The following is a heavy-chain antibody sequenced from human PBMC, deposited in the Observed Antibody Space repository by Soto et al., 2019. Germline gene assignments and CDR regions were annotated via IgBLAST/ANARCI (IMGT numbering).Heavy chain of an antibody. V-gene: IGHV5-51*01. J-gene: IGHJ6*02. Sequence: PGESLKISCKGSGHSFTSYWIGWVRQMPGKGLEWMGIIYPGDSDTRYSPSFQGQVTISADKSISTAYLQWSSLKASDTAMYYCARAVSAGNYYYGMDVWGQGTTVTVSS. CDR2: IYPGDSDT. CDR1: GHSFTSYW. D-gene: IGHD2-21*01. CDR3: ARAVSAGNYYYGMDV.